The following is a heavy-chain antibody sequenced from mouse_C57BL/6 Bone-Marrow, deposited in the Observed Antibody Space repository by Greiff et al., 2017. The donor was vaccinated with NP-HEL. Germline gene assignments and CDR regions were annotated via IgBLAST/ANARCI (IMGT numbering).Heavy chain of an antibody. Sequence: QVQLQQSGAELVRPGTSVKVSCKASGYAFTNYLIEWVKQRPGQGLEWIGVINPGSGGTNYNEKFKGKATLTADKSSSTAYMQLSSLTSGDSAVYFCARYGDYDYDDWYFDVWGTGTTVTVSS. J-gene: IGHJ1*03. CDR2: INPGSGGT. V-gene: IGHV1-54*01. CDR3: ARYGDYDYDDWYFDV. CDR1: GYAFTNYL. D-gene: IGHD2-4*01.